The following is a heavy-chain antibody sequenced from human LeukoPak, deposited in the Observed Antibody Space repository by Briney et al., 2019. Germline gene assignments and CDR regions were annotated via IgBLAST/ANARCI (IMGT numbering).Heavy chain of an antibody. CDR1: GFTFSTYE. Sequence: PGGSLRLSCAASGFTFSTYEMNWVRQAPGKGLEWVSYISSGASTIYYADSVKGRFTISRDNAKKSVYLQMSSLRAEDTAVYYCARRFYYYGMDVWGQGTTVTVSS. CDR2: ISSGASTI. J-gene: IGHJ6*02. CDR3: ARRFYYYGMDV. V-gene: IGHV3-48*03.